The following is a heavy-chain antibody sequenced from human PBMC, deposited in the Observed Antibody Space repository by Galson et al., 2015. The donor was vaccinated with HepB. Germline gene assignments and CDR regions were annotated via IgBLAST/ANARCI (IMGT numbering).Heavy chain of an antibody. CDR2: ISSNGGST. V-gene: IGHV3-64*01. CDR1: GFTFSSYA. J-gene: IGHJ4*02. D-gene: IGHD4-17*01. Sequence: SLRLSCAASGFTFSSYAMHWVRQAPGKGLEYVSVISSNGGSTYYANSVKGRFTISRDNSKNTLYLQMGSLRAEDMAVYYCARSPLLSGDYGGVFDYWGQGTLVTVSS. CDR3: ARSPLLSGDYGGVFDY.